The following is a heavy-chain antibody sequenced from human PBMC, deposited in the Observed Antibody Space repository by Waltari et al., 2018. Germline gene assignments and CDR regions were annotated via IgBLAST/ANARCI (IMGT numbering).Heavy chain of an antibody. CDR2: IYPGDSDT. D-gene: IGHD6-25*01. CDR3: ARLRLPYYYYYGMDV. CDR1: GYRFTSYW. Sequence: EVQLVQSGAEVKKPGESLKISCKGSGYRFTSYWIGWVRPMPGKGLAWMGVIYPGDSDTRYSPSFQGQVTISADKSISTAYLQWSSLKASDTAMYYCARLRLPYYYYYGMDVWGQGTTVTVSS. V-gene: IGHV5-51*01. J-gene: IGHJ6*02.